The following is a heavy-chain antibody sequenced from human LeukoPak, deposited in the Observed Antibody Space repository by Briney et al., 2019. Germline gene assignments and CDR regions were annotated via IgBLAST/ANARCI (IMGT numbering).Heavy chain of an antibody. D-gene: IGHD3-10*01. Sequence: GASVKVSCKASGYTFTSYDINWVRQATGQGLEWMGWMNPNSGNTGYAQKFQGRVTMTRNTSISTAYMELSSLRSEDTAVYYCARGLLWFGEPADWFDPSGQGTLVTVSS. CDR1: GYTFTSYD. CDR3: ARGLLWFGEPADWFDP. V-gene: IGHV1-8*01. J-gene: IGHJ5*02. CDR2: MNPNSGNT.